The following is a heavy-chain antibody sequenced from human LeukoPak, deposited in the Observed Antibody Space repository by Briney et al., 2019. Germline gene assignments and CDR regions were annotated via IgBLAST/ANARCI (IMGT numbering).Heavy chain of an antibody. J-gene: IGHJ4*02. CDR3: ARDHYDYVWGSYRQLLYYFDY. Sequence: ASVKVSCKASGGTFSSYAISWVRQAPGQGLEWMGGIIPIFGTANYAQKFQGRVTITADESTSTAYMELSSLRSEDTAVYYCARDHYDYVWGSYRQLLYYFDYWGQGTLVTVSS. CDR1: GGTFSSYA. V-gene: IGHV1-69*13. CDR2: IIPIFGTA. D-gene: IGHD3-16*02.